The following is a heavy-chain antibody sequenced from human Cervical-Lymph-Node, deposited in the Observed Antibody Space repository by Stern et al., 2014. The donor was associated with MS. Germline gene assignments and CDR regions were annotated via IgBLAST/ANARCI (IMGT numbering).Heavy chain of an antibody. CDR1: GYTFTSYW. Sequence: MQLVQSGPEVKRPGESLKISCQASGYTFTSYWIGGVRQMPGKGLEWIAIIFPGGSDIRYSPSFQGQVTISADKSSSTAYLQWNTLKASDTAIYYCARQRYFDYWGQGTLVTVSS. CDR2: IFPGGSDI. J-gene: IGHJ4*02. CDR3: ARQRYFDY. V-gene: IGHV5-51*01.